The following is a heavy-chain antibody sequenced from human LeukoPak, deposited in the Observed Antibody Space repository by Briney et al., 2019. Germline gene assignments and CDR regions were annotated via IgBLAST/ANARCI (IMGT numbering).Heavy chain of an antibody. Sequence: ASVKVSCKASGYTFTGYYMNWVRQAPGQGLEGMGWINPNSGGTNYAQKFQGRVTMTRDTSISTAYMELSRLRSDDTAVYYCARLPLWGDAFDIWGQGTMVTVSS. CDR1: GYTFTGYY. CDR3: ARLPLWGDAFDI. CDR2: INPNSGGT. J-gene: IGHJ3*02. V-gene: IGHV1-2*02. D-gene: IGHD2-21*01.